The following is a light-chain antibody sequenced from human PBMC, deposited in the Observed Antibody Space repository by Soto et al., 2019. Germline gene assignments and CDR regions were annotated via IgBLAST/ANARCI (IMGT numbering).Light chain of an antibody. CDR3: SSYASSSTVI. CDR2: DVS. V-gene: IGLV2-14*01. CDR1: SSDVGAYNY. Sequence: QSALTQPAPVSGSPGQSITISCTGTSSDVGAYNYVSWYQQHPDKAPKLMIYDVSSRPSGISNRFSGSKSGNTASLTISGVQAEDEADYYCSSYASSSTVIFGGGTKSPS. J-gene: IGLJ2*01.